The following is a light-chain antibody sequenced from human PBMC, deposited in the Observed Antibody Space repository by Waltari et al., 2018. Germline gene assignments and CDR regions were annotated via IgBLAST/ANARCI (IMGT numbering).Light chain of an antibody. CDR2: LAF. Sequence: IVMTQSPLSLPVTPGEPASISCKSGQSLLHSNGNTYLDWYLQKPGQSPQLLISLAFNRASGVPDRFSGSGSGTDFTLKISRLEAEDVGVYYCMQSLQTPRTFGQGTKLEIK. J-gene: IGKJ1*01. V-gene: IGKV2-28*01. CDR3: MQSLQTPRT. CDR1: QSLLHSNGNTY.